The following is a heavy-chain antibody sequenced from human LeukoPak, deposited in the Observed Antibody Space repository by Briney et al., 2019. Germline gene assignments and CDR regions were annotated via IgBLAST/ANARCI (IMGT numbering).Heavy chain of an antibody. CDR3: ARGCYSSGRYTCPPFDY. Sequence: SETLSLTCAVYGGSFSGYYWSWIRQPPGKGLEWIGEINHSGSTNYNPSLKSRVTISVDTSKNQFSLKLSSVTAADTAVYYCARGCYSSGRYTCPPFDYWGQGTLVTVSS. V-gene: IGHV4-34*01. J-gene: IGHJ4*02. D-gene: IGHD6-19*01. CDR2: INHSGST. CDR1: GGSFSGYY.